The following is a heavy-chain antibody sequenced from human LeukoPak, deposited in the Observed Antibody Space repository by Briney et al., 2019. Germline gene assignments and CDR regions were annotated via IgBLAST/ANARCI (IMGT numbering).Heavy chain of an antibody. CDR2: MDYSGST. V-gene: IGHV4-39*01. D-gene: IGHD5-12*01. CDR3: ARRSIVATVKRIWDY. J-gene: IGHJ4*02. Sequence: SETLSLTCTVSGGSISTISYYWGWIRQPPGKGLEWIGTMDYSGSTYYNPSLKSRVTISVDTSKNQFSLKLSSVTAADTAVYYCARRSIVATVKRIWDYWGQGTLVTVSS. CDR1: GGSISTISYY.